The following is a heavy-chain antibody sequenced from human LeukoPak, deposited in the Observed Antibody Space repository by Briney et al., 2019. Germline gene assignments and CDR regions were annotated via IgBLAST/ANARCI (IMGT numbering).Heavy chain of an antibody. J-gene: IGHJ4*02. Sequence: GGSLRLSCAASGFIFSSYGMHWVRRAPGKGLEWVAVISYDGSNKYHADSVKGRFTISRDNAKNSLYLQMNSLRAEDTAVYYCARATTLFGVDKYFHYWGQGTPVTVSS. D-gene: IGHD3-3*01. V-gene: IGHV3-30*03. CDR1: GFIFSSYG. CDR2: ISYDGSNK. CDR3: ARATTLFGVDKYFHY.